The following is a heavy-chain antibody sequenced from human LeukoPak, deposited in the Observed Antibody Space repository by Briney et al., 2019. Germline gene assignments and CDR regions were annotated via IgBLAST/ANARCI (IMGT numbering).Heavy chain of an antibody. J-gene: IGHJ4*02. D-gene: IGHD3-10*01. CDR2: IKQDGSEK. CDR1: GFTSSSYW. V-gene: IGHV3-7*01. CDR3: ARAFTAMVRGVPGVFDY. Sequence: PGGSLRLSCAASGFTSSSYWMSWVRQAPGKGLEWVANIKQDGSEKYYVDSVKGRFTISRDNAKNSLYLQMNSLRAEDTAVYYCARAFTAMVRGVPGVFDYWGQGTLVTVSS.